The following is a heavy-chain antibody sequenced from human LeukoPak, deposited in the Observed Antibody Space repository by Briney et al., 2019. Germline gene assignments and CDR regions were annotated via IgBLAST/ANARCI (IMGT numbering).Heavy chain of an antibody. J-gene: IGHJ6*02. CDR1: GFTFSSYA. Sequence: PGGSLRLSCEASGFTFSSYALSWVRQAPGKGLEWLSAFSGSGSATYYADSVKGRFTISRDNSKSTLYLQMNSLRVDDTAVYYCGKDRSYGLDVWGQGTTVTVSS. V-gene: IGHV3-23*01. CDR3: GKDRSYGLDV. CDR2: FSGSGSAT.